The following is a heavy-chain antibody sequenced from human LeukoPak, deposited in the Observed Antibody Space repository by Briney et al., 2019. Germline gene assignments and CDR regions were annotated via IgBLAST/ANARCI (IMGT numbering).Heavy chain of an antibody. CDR1: GGSFSGYY. V-gene: IGHV4-34*01. CDR3: ARAIVVVVAATRQPEGYFDY. CDR2: INHSGST. J-gene: IGHJ4*02. D-gene: IGHD2-15*01. Sequence: SETLSLTCAVYGGSFSGYYWSWIRQPPGKGLEWIGEINHSGSTNYNPSLKSRVTISVDTSKNQFSLKLSSVTAADTAVYYCARAIVVVVAATRQPEGYFDYWGQGTLVTVSS.